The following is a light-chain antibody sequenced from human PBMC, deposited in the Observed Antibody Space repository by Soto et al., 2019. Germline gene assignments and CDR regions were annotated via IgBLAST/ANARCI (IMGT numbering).Light chain of an antibody. J-gene: IGLJ1*01. V-gene: IGLV2-23*02. CDR1: NNDVGYYFL. CDR2: EVT. CDR3: CSYAGRYTHLYV. Sequence: QSVLTHPASVSGSPGHSITISCTGTNNDVGYYFLVSWYQHHPGRAPKLIIYEVTKRPLGISNRFSGSKSGNTASLTISGLQAEDEANYYCCSYAGRYTHLYVFGNGTKVTVL.